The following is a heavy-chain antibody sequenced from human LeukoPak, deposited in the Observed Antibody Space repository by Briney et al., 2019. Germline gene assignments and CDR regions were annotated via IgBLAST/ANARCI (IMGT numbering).Heavy chain of an antibody. D-gene: IGHD6-19*01. CDR3: ALLAVASDSDY. V-gene: IGHV3-48*03. CDR2: IGSSGTTI. J-gene: IGHJ4*02. CDR1: GLPFSFYE. Sequence: PGGSLRLSCAVSGLPFSFYEMNWVRQAPGKGLAWVSNIGSSGTTIYYADSVKGRFSISRDNAKSSLYLQMNSLRVEDTAVYYCALLAVASDSDYWGQGALVTVSS.